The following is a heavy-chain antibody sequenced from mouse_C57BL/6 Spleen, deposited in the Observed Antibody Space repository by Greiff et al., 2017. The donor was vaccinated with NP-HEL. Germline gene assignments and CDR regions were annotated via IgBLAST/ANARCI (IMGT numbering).Heavy chain of an antibody. CDR1: GYTFTSYW. V-gene: IGHV1-52*01. CDR3: ARGYPGNFDY. CDR2: IDPSDSET. J-gene: IGHJ2*01. D-gene: IGHD2-14*01. Sequence: QVQLKQPGAELVRPGSSVKLSCKASGYTFTSYWMHWVKQRPIQGLEWIGNIDPSDSETHYNQKFKDKATLTVDKSSSTAYMQLSSLTSEDSAVYYCARGYPGNFDYWGQGTTLTVSS.